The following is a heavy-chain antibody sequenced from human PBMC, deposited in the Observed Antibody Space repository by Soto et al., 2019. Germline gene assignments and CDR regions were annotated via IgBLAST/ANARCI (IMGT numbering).Heavy chain of an antibody. CDR3: AREEVYDSSGSKLL. D-gene: IGHD3-22*01. Sequence: PSETRSLTCTVSGGSISSGGYYWSWIRQHPGKGLEWIGYIYYSGSTYYNPSLKSRVTISVDTSKNQFSLKLSSVTAADTAVYYCAREEVYDSSGSKLLWGQGTLVTVSS. V-gene: IGHV4-31*03. CDR1: GGSISSGGYY. J-gene: IGHJ4*02. CDR2: IYYSGST.